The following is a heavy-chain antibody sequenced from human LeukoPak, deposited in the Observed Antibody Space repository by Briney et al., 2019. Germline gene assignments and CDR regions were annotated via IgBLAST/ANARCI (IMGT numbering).Heavy chain of an antibody. CDR2: ISSNGGKI. J-gene: IGHJ5*01. V-gene: IGHV3-11*01. CDR3: VGDSIISVGGFDF. D-gene: IGHD2-15*01. Sequence: PGGSLRLSCAASGVTFSNFYMSWIRQAPGKGLEWVSYISSNGGKIHYVDSVRGRFTISRDNAENSLYLHMSSLRADDTAVYYCVGDSIISVGGFDFWGQGTQVTVSS. CDR1: GVTFSNFY.